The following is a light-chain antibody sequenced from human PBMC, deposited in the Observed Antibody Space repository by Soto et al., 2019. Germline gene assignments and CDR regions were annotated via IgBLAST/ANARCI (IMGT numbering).Light chain of an antibody. CDR2: GAS. V-gene: IGKV3D-20*02. CDR3: QQRSNWPIT. J-gene: IGKJ5*01. CDR1: QSVSSSY. Sequence: EIVLTQSPGTLSLSPGDRATLSCRASQSVSSSYLAWYQQKPGQAPRLLIYGASSRATGIPDRFSGSGSGTDFTLTISGLEPEDFAVYYCQQRSNWPITCGQGTRLEIK.